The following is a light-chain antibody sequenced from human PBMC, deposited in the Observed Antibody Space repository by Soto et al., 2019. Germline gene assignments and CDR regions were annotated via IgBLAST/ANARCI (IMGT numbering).Light chain of an antibody. CDR2: AGS. V-gene: IGLV2-14*01. CDR3: SSYTSSSTPHV. J-gene: IGLJ1*01. Sequence: QSALTQPASVSGSPGQSSTISCTGTSSDVGGYNYVSWYQQHPGKAPKLMIYAGSNRPSGVSNRFSGSKSGNTASLTISGLQAEDGADYYGSSYTSSSTPHVFGTGTKLTVL. CDR1: SSDVGGYNY.